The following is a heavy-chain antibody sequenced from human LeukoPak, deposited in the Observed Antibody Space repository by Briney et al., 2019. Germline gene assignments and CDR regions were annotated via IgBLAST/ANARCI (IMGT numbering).Heavy chain of an antibody. D-gene: IGHD3-22*01. V-gene: IGHV3-7*03. Sequence: PGGSLRLSCAASGFTFSSYWMSWVRQAPGKGLEWVANIKQDGSEKYYVDSVKGRFTISRDNAKNSLYLQMNSLRAEDTAVYYCAKDAYYDSSGYCLKFDYWGQGTLVTVSS. J-gene: IGHJ4*02. CDR2: IKQDGSEK. CDR1: GFTFSSYW. CDR3: AKDAYYDSSGYCLKFDY.